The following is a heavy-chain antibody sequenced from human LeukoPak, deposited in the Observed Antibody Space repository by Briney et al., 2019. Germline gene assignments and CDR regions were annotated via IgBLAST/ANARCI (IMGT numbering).Heavy chain of an antibody. J-gene: IGHJ6*03. V-gene: IGHV1-18*01. Sequence: ASVKVSCTASGYTFTSYGISWVRQAPGQGLEWMGWISAYNGNTNYAQKLQGRVTMTTDTSTSTAYMELRSLRSDDTAVYYCARVKDDYYYYYMDVWGKGTTVTVSS. D-gene: IGHD2-15*01. CDR1: GYTFTSYG. CDR3: ARVKDDYYYYYMDV. CDR2: ISAYNGNT.